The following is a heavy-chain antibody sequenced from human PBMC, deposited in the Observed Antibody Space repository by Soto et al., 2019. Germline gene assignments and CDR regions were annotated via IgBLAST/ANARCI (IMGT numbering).Heavy chain of an antibody. J-gene: IGHJ4*02. D-gene: IGHD1-26*01. V-gene: IGHV4-34*01. CDR3: ARGLFSENYYSGGWYYFDY. CDR2: INHSGST. Sequence: QVQLQQWGAGLLKPSETLSLTCAVSGGSFSGYSWTWIRQSPGKGLEWIGQINHSGSTTYNPSLKSRVTISLATSNNPFSLDLSSVTAADTAVYYCARGLFSENYYSGGWYYFDYWGQGTLVTVSS. CDR1: GGSFSGYS.